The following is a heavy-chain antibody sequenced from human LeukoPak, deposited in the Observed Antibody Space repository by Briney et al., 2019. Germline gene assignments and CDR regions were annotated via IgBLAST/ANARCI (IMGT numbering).Heavy chain of an antibody. Sequence: GGSLRLSCAASGFTFSSYSMNWVRQAPGKGLEWVSSISSSSSYIYYADSVKGRFTISRDNAKNSLYLQMNSLRAEDTAVYYCARDSKPYDSSGYPDYWGQGTLVTVSS. D-gene: IGHD3-22*01. CDR3: ARDSKPYDSSGYPDY. CDR2: ISSSSSYI. CDR1: GFTFSSYS. J-gene: IGHJ4*02. V-gene: IGHV3-21*01.